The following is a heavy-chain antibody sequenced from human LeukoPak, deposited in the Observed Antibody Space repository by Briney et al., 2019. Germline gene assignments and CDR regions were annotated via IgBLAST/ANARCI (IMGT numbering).Heavy chain of an antibody. J-gene: IGHJ4*02. CDR2: IASDGGAK. V-gene: IGHV3-30*03. D-gene: IGHD6-19*01. CDR1: GFSFSNHG. CDR3: AREATWGQWYFDH. Sequence: GGSLRLSCVASGFSFSNHGMHWVRQAPGKGLEWVSVIASDGGAKFYADSVKGRFTLSRDNSKNMFFLQMNFLTVEHTAIYYCAREATWGQWYFDHWGQGTPVTVSS.